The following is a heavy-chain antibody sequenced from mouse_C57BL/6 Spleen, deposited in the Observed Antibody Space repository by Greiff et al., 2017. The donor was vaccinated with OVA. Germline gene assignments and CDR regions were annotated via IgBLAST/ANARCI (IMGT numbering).Heavy chain of an antibody. V-gene: IGHV5-16*01. J-gene: IGHJ2*01. CDR1: GFTFSDYY. D-gene: IGHD2-5*01. Sequence: EVQRVESEGGLVQPGRSLKLSCTASGFTFSDYYMAWVRQVPEKGLEWVANINYDGSSTYYLDSLKSRFIISRDNAKNILYLQMSSLKSEDTATYYCAREDSNEDFDYWGQGTTLTVSS. CDR2: INYDGSST. CDR3: AREDSNEDFDY.